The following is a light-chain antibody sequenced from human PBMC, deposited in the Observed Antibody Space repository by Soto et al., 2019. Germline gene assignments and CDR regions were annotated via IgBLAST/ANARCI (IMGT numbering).Light chain of an antibody. J-gene: IGKJ4*01. Sequence: DIQMTQSPSTLSASVGDRVTITCRASQSISSSLAWYQQKPGKAPKLLIYTASSLESGVPSRFSGSGSGTEFTLTISSLQPDDFATYYCQQYYSYSGLTFGGGTKVEIK. CDR2: TAS. CDR1: QSISSS. CDR3: QQYYSYSGLT. V-gene: IGKV1-5*03.